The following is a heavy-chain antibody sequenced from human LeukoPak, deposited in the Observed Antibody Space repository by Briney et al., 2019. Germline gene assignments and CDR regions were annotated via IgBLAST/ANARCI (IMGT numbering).Heavy chain of an antibody. D-gene: IGHD1-26*01. CDR2: ISWNSGSI. CDR3: AKDRNSRGSYLDY. J-gene: IGHJ4*02. V-gene: IGHV3-9*03. CDR1: GFTFDDYA. Sequence: GGSLRLSCAASGFTFDDYAMHWVRQAPGKGLEWVSGISWNSGSIGYADSVKGRFTISRDNAKNSLYLQMNSLRAEDMALSYCAKDRNSRGSYLDYWGQATLVTVSS.